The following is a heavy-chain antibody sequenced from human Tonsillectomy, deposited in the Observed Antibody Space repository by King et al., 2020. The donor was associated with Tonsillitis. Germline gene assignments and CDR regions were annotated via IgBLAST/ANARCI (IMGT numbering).Heavy chain of an antibody. CDR1: GFTFSTYA. J-gene: IGHJ4*02. CDR2: ISFDGSNK. V-gene: IGHV3-30*04. Sequence: QLVQSGGGVVQPGRSLRLSCAASGFTFSTYAMHWVRQAPGKGLEWVAFISFDGSNKHYADSVKGRFTISRDNSKNTLYLQMHSLRAEDTAVYYCAREMASSWYGSYFDYWGQGTLVTVSS. CDR3: AREMASSWYGSYFDY. D-gene: IGHD6-13*01.